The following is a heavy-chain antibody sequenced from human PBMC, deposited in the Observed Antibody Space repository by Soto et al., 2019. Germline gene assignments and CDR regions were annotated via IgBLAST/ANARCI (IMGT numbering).Heavy chain of an antibody. V-gene: IGHV1-69*18. CDR1: GDTFSGYP. Sequence: QVQLVQSGAELKKPGSSVKVSCKASGDTFSGYPINWVRQAPGEGLEWMGRMIPVFGTTNDAQRFEGRVTFTADESTNTAYMELRCLLSEDTAVYYFAGDGGFGDLKYWGPGTLVTVSS. D-gene: IGHD3-10*01. CDR3: AGDGGFGDLKY. J-gene: IGHJ4*02. CDR2: MIPVFGTT.